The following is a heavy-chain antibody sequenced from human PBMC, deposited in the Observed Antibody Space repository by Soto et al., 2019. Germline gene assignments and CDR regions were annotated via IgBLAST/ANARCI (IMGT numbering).Heavy chain of an antibody. CDR3: ATITLVRGVLYYYYYGMDV. D-gene: IGHD3-10*01. V-gene: IGHV1-69*13. CDR1: GGTFSSYA. CDR2: IIPIFGTA. J-gene: IGHJ6*02. Sequence: SVKVSCKASGGTFSSYAISWVRQAPGQGXEWMGGIIPIFGTANYAQKFQGRVTITADESTSTAYMELSSLRSEDTAVYYCATITLVRGVLYYYYYGMDVWGQGTTVTVSS.